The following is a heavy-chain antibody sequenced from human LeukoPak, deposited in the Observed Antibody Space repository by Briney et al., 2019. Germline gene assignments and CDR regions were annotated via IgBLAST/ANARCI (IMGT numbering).Heavy chain of an antibody. CDR1: GFTFSSYS. Sequence: GGSLRLSCAASGFTFSSYSMNWVRQAPGKGLEWVSSISSSSSYIYYADSVKGRFTISRDNAKNSLYLQMNGLRAEDTAVYYCARDSHGEAFDIWGQGTMVTVS. CDR3: ARDSHGEAFDI. J-gene: IGHJ3*02. V-gene: IGHV3-21*01. CDR2: ISSSSSYI.